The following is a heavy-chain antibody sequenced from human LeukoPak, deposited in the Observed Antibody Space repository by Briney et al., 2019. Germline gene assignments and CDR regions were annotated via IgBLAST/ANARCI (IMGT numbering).Heavy chain of an antibody. CDR2: IKSKNDGGTT. D-gene: IGHD6-19*01. J-gene: IGHJ4*02. Sequence: GGSLRLSCAASGFTFSNAWMSWVRQAPGKGLEWVGRIKSKNDGGTTDYAAPVKGRFTISRDDSKSIAYLQTNSLKTEDTAVYYCARLKAVAGTAYYFDYWGQGTLVTVSS. CDR1: GFTFSNAW. CDR3: ARLKAVAGTAYYFDY. V-gene: IGHV3-15*01.